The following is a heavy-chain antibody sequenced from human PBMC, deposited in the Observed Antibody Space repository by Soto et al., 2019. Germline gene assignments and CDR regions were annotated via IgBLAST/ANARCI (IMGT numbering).Heavy chain of an antibody. CDR3: AKDALYYDIPRI. D-gene: IGHD3-9*01. CDR1: GFPFSSYS. J-gene: IGHJ3*02. CDR2: ISGSGGST. Sequence: GGSLRVSCAASGFPFSSYSMSWVRPAPGKGLEWVSAISGSGGSTYYADSVKGRFTISRDNSKNTLYLQMNSLRAEDTAVYYCAKDALYYDIPRIWGQGTMVTVSS. V-gene: IGHV3-23*01.